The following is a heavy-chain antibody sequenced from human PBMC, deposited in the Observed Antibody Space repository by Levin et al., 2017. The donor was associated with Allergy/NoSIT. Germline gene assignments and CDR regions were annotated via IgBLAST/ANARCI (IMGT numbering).Heavy chain of an antibody. D-gene: IGHD3-3*01. CDR3: ANSPSGYDRWDY. V-gene: IGHV3-23*01. J-gene: IGHJ4*02. CDR1: GFTFSSYA. Sequence: GGSLRLSCAASGFTFSSYAMSWVRQAPGKGLEWVSAISGSGGSTYYADSVKGRFTISRDNSKNTLYLQMNSLRAEDTAVYYCANSPSGYDRWDYWGQGTLVTVSS. CDR2: ISGSGGST.